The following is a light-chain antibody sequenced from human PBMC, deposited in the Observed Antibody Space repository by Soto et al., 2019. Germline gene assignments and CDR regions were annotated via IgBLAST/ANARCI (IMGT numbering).Light chain of an antibody. CDR3: SSYTSSSTLD. Sequence: SVLTQPAPVSGSPGQSITLSCPGTSSDVGGYNYVSWYQQHPGKAPKLMIYDVSNRPSGVSNRFSGSKSGNTASLTISGLQAEDEADYYCSSYTSSSTLDFGTGTKVTVL. J-gene: IGLJ1*01. V-gene: IGLV2-14*01. CDR1: SSDVGGYNY. CDR2: DVS.